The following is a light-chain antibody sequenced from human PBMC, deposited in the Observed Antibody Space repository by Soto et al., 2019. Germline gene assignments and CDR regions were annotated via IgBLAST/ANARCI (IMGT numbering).Light chain of an antibody. CDR1: QSVRNN. Sequence: EIMMTQSPATLSVSPGERATLSCRASQSVRNNLAWYQQRRGQAPRLLIYYASTRATGVPARFSGSGSGTEFTLNISSLQSEDSALCSCPQYNNWPPITFGQGTRLEIK. J-gene: IGKJ5*01. CDR2: YAS. CDR3: PQYNNWPPIT. V-gene: IGKV3-15*01.